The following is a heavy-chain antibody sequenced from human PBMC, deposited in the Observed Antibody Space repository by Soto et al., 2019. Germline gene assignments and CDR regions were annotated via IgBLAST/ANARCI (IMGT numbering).Heavy chain of an antibody. D-gene: IGHD3-16*01. V-gene: IGHV3-30*19. CDR1: GFMFKSYV. CDR2: TSYDGNNK. J-gene: IGHJ4*02. CDR3: ARWGTTGGFDL. Sequence: ESGGGVVQPGTSQRLSCTASGFMFKSYVMHWVRQAPGKGLEWVALTSYDGNNKYYGDSVKGRFTVSRDNSKNTLHLQMDSLRPEDTALYYCARWGTTGGFDLWGQGTLVSVSS.